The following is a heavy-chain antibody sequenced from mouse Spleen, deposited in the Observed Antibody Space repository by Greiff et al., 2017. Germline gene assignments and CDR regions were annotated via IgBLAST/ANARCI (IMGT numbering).Heavy chain of an antibody. V-gene: IGHV5-6-2*01. CDR1: GFTFSSYA. J-gene: IGHJ3*01. CDR2: INSNGGST. Sequence: EVKVVESGGGLVKPGGSLKLSCAASGFTFSSYAMSWVRQTPEKRLEWVAAINSNGGSTYYPDTVKDRFTISRDNAKNTLYLQMSSLRSEDTALYYCARQGLMRGYGNYEFAYWGQGTLVTVSA. CDR3: ARQGLMRGYGNYEFAY. D-gene: IGHD2-10*02.